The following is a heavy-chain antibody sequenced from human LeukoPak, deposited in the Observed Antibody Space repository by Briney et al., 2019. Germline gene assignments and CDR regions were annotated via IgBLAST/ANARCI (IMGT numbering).Heavy chain of an antibody. CDR1: GRSFSNYY. J-gene: IGHJ4*02. D-gene: IGHD3-22*01. CDR3: ARDLDSLFDY. Sequence: SETLSLTCAVDGRSFSNYYWSWIRQPPGKGLEWIGEINRNGSTYYNPSLKSRVTISVDTSKNQFSLKLSSVTAADTAVYYCARDLDSLFDYWGQGTLVTVSS. V-gene: IGHV4-34*09. CDR2: INRNGST.